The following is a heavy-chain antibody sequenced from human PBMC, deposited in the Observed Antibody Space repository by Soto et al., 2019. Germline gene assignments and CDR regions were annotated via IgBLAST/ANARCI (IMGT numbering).Heavy chain of an antibody. CDR1: GKSFDNFA. D-gene: IGHD3-16*02. CDR3: ARAKYDYIGGSYHPFDQ. J-gene: IGHJ4*02. CDR2: INVGDDKT. Sequence: QVQLVQSGAEVKKPGASVRLSCKVSGKSFDNFAVHWVRQTPGQRPEGMGRINVGDDKTKYSEKFQGRVIVSYDTSATTAYMELRARSSEDTAVYYCARAKYDYIGGSYHPFDQWAQGAQVTVAS. V-gene: IGHV1-3*01.